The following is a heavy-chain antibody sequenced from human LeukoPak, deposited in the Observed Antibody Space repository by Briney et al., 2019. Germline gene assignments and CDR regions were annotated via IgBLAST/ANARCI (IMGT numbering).Heavy chain of an antibody. CDR3: TRGDWNADY. CDR2: ISNSGTGT. V-gene: IGHV3-23*01. CDR1: GFTFSSYV. J-gene: IGHJ4*02. Sequence: PGGSLRLSCAASGFTFSSYVMSWVRQAPGKGLEWISCISNSGTGTHYADSVKDRFTISRDNSKSSLYLQVNSLRVEDTAIYYCTRGDWNADYWGQGTLVTVSS. D-gene: IGHD1-1*01.